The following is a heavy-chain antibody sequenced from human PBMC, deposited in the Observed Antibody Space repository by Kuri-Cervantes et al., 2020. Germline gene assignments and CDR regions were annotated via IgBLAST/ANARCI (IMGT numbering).Heavy chain of an antibody. CDR1: GYTLTELS. J-gene: IGHJ6*02. V-gene: IGHV1-24*01. D-gene: IGHD3-3*01. CDR3: ARSAYYDFWSGYYSGHYYGMDV. CDR2: FDPEDGET. Sequence: DSVKVSCKVSGYTLTELSMHWVRQAPGKGLEWMGGFDPEDGETIYAQKFQGRVTMTRNTSISTAYMELSSLRSEDTAVYYCARSAYYDFWSGYYSGHYYGMDVWGQGTTVTVSS.